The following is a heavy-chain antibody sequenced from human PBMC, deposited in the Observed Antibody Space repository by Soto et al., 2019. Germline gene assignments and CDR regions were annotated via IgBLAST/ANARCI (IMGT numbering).Heavy chain of an antibody. CDR1: GGSFSGYY. V-gene: IGHV4-34*01. J-gene: IGHJ6*02. CDR2: INHSGST. CDR3: ARKRYYDFWSGYYTFGMDV. Sequence: SETLSLTCAVYGGSFSGYYWSWIRQPPGKGLEWIGEINHSGSTNYNPSLKSRVTISVDTSKNQFSLKLSFVTAADTAVYYCARKRYYDFWSGYYTFGMDVWGQGTTVTVSS. D-gene: IGHD3-3*01.